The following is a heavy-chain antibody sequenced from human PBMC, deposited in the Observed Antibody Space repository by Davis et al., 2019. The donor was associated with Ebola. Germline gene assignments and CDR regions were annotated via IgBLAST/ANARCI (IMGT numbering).Heavy chain of an antibody. CDR1: GFTFSSYS. V-gene: IGHV3-21*04. CDR2: ISSSSSYI. J-gene: IGHJ4*02. Sequence: GESLKISCAASGFTFSSYSMNWVRQAPGKGLEWVSSISSSSSYIYYADSVKGRFTISRDSSKTTLYLQMNSLRAEDTALYYCAKSYGVTSGYFDLWGQGTQVTVSS. D-gene: IGHD3-16*01. CDR3: AKSYGVTSGYFDL.